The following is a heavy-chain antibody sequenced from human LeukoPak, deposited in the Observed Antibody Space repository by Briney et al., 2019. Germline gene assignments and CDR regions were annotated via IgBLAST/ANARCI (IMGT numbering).Heavy chain of an antibody. V-gene: IGHV3-21*01. CDR1: GFTFNSYT. CDR3: ARDRICSGGSCYSHWFDP. J-gene: IGHJ5*02. Sequence: PGGSLRLSCVASGFTFNSYTMNWVRQAPGKGLEWVSSISTGSSYIYYADSVKGRFTISRDNAKNSLYLQMNSLRAEDTAVYYCARDRICSGGSCYSHWFDPWGQGTLVTVSS. D-gene: IGHD2-15*01. CDR2: ISTGSSYI.